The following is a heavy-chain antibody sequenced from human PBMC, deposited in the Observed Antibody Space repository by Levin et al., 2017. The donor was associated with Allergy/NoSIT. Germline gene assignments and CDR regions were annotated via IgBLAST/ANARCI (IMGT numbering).Heavy chain of an antibody. D-gene: IGHD2-21*02. V-gene: IGHV4-30-4*01. J-gene: IGHJ4*02. CDR1: GGSISSGDYY. CDR2: IYYSGST. Sequence: SQTLSLTCTVSGGSISSGDYYWSWIRQPPGKGLEWIGYIYYSGSTYYNPSLKSRVTISVDTSKNQLSLKLSSVTAADTAVYYCARDRSVTAMVDYWGQGTLVTVSS. CDR3: ARDRSVTAMVDY.